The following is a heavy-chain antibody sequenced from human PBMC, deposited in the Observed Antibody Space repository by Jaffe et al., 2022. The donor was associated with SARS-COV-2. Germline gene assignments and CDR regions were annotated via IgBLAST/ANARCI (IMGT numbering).Heavy chain of an antibody. CDR1: GGSFSGYY. D-gene: IGHD5-18*01. CDR2: INHSGST. Sequence: QVQLQQWGAGLLKPSETLSLTCAVYGGSFSGYYWSWIRQPPGKGLEWIGEINHSGSTNYNPSLKSRVTISVDTSKNQFSLKLSSVTAADTAVYYCARGQQAMAKYYYYYYGMDVWGQGTTVTVSS. V-gene: IGHV4-34*01. J-gene: IGHJ6*02. CDR3: ARGQQAMAKYYYYYYGMDV.